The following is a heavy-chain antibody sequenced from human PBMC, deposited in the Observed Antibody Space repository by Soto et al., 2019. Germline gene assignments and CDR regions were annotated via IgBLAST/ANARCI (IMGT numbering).Heavy chain of an antibody. CDR1: GGSFSGYY. J-gene: IGHJ6*02. CDR3: AREKAYYDFWSGSPPHYYYGMDV. CDR2: INHSGST. D-gene: IGHD3-3*01. Sequence: SETLSLTCAVYGGSFSGYYWSWIRQPPGKGLEWIGEINHSGSTNYNPSLKSRVTISVDTSKNQFSLKLSSVTAADTAVYYCAREKAYYDFWSGSPPHYYYGMDVWGQGTTVTVSS. V-gene: IGHV4-34*01.